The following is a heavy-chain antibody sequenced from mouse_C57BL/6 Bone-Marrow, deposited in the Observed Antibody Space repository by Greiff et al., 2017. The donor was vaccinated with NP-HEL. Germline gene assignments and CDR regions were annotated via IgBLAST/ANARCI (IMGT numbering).Heavy chain of an antibody. V-gene: IGHV1-82*01. J-gene: IGHJ3*01. CDR2: IYPGDGDT. CDR1: GYAFSSSW. CDR3: ARRDYYGSSYEFAY. Sequence: VKLQQSGPELVKPGASVKISCKASGYAFSSSWMNWVKQRPGKGLEWIGRIYPGDGDTNYNGKFKGKATLTADKSSSTAYMQLSSLTSEDSAVYFCARRDYYGSSYEFAYWGQGTLVTVSA. D-gene: IGHD1-1*01.